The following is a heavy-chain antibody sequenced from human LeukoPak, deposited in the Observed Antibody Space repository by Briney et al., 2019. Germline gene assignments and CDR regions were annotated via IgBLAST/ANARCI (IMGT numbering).Heavy chain of an antibody. D-gene: IGHD3-10*01. CDR2: ISASGGAT. CDR1: GFTFRDYA. CDR3: TKDRTESSWFGELLGY. Sequence: AGGSLRLSRAASGFTFRDYAMSWVRQAPGKGLDWGSVISASGGATDYADSVRGRFTIYRDNSRNTLYLQMNGLRAEDTAVYYCTKDRTESSWFGELLGYWGQGTLVTVSS. V-gene: IGHV3-23*01. J-gene: IGHJ4*02.